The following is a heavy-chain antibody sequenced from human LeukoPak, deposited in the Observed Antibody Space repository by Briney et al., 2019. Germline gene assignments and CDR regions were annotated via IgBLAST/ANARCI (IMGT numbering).Heavy chain of an antibody. CDR3: ARDSRWLEPYYFDY. V-gene: IGHV1-46*02. D-gene: IGHD4-23*01. Sequence: ASVKVSCKASGYTFNNHYMYWVRQAPGQGLEWMGVINPSGGSTSYAQKFQGRVTMTRDTSTRTVYMEVNSLRSEDTAVYYCARDSRWLEPYYFDYWGQGTLVTVSS. J-gene: IGHJ4*02. CDR2: INPSGGST. CDR1: GYTFNNHY.